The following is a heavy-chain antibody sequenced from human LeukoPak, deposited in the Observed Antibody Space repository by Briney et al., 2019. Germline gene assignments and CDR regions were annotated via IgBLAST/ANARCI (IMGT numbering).Heavy chain of an antibody. Sequence: GESLKISCKTSGYIFTTYWIVWVRQMPGKGLEWMGIIDLGDSDTRYSPSFQGQVTISADKSISTAYLQWSSLKASDTAMYYCARRVLSDAFDIWGQGTMVTVSS. V-gene: IGHV5-51*01. CDR1: GYIFTTYW. J-gene: IGHJ3*02. CDR3: ARRVLSDAFDI. CDR2: IDLGDSDT. D-gene: IGHD3-16*01.